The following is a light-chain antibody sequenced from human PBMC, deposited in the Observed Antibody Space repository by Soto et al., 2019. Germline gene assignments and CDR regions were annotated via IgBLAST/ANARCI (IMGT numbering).Light chain of an antibody. J-gene: IGKJ1*01. Sequence: DIQMTQSRSTLSASVGDRVTITFRASQSIRYWVAWYQHKPGKAPKLLIYDASTLESGVPTRFSGSGSGTEFTLTISSLHPDDFATYYCQQYNILSTFGQGTKVDIK. CDR1: QSIRYW. V-gene: IGKV1-5*01. CDR3: QQYNILST. CDR2: DAS.